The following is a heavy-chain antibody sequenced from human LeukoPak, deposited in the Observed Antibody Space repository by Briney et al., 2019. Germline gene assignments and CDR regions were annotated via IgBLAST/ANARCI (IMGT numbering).Heavy chain of an antibody. J-gene: IGHJ4*02. Sequence: GGSLRLSCAASGFTFSSYAMSWVRQAPGKGLEWVSGISGSGISRGYADSVKGRFTISRDNSKNTVLLQMDSLRAEDTAIYYYAKRSGVYSDNSGVFDYWGQGSLVTVSS. CDR3: AKRSGVYSDNSGVFDY. CDR1: GFTFSSYA. V-gene: IGHV3-23*01. CDR2: ISGSGISR. D-gene: IGHD4-11*01.